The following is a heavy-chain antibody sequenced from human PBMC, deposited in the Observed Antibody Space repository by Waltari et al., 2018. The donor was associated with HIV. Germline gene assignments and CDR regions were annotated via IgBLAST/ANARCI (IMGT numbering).Heavy chain of an antibody. CDR3: ARGDQCGIFLDSYYGLDV. Sequence: EALLVESGGGVVKPGGSLRLSCEASKFWFSRYWMVWDRQASGKGLEGVANINHDATKKKYAESVKGRFSVARDNGKYAVVLEMNRLRVQDTAVYWCARGDQCGIFLDSYYGLDVWGRGTTVIFSS. J-gene: IGHJ6*02. D-gene: IGHD1-1*01. CDR1: KFWFSRYW. CDR2: INHDATKK. V-gene: IGHV3-7*01.